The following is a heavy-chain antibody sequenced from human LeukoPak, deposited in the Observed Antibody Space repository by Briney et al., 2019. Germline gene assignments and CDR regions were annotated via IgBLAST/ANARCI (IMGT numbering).Heavy chain of an antibody. V-gene: IGHV1-46*01. Sequence: GPSVRLSCKASGYTFTIYYIHWVRQAPGQGLEWMGIINPSGGSTSYAQKFQGRVTMTRETSTSTVYMELSSLRSEDTAVYYCARAGIFDYWGQGTLVTVSS. D-gene: IGHD3-10*01. CDR1: GYTFTIYY. CDR3: ARAGIFDY. J-gene: IGHJ4*02. CDR2: INPSGGST.